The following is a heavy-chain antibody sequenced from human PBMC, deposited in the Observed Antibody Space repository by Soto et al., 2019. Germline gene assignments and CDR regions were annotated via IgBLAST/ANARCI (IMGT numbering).Heavy chain of an antibody. V-gene: IGHV4-30-2*01. J-gene: IGHJ4*02. Sequence: PSETLSLTCAVSEGSFSTADYSWNWIRQPPGKGLEWIGYIYTSGSTYSSSSLKSRVTISMDRSKNQFSLQLTSVTAADTAVYYCARGNEYYGVSFDYWGQGLLVTVP. CDR3: ARGNEYYGVSFDY. CDR2: IYTSGST. CDR1: EGSFSTADYS. D-gene: IGHD3-10*01.